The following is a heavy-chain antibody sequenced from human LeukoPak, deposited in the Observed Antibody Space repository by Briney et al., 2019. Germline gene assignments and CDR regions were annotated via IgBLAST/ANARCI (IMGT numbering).Heavy chain of an antibody. CDR3: ASYSGSFDAFDI. J-gene: IGHJ3*02. Sequence: SETLSLTCTVSGGSISSYYWSWIRQPPGRGLEWIGYIYYSGSTNYNPSLKSRVTISVDTSKNQFSLKLSSVTAADTAVYYCASYSGSFDAFDIWGQGTMVTVSS. D-gene: IGHD1-26*01. CDR1: GGSISSYY. CDR2: IYYSGST. V-gene: IGHV4-59*01.